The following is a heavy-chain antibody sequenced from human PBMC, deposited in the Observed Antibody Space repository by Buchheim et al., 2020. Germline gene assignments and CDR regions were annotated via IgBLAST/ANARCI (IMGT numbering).Heavy chain of an antibody. Sequence: EVQQLESGGGVVHPGGSLRLSCVVSGLASTSYGVSWVRQAPGKGLEWVAGIESGGSTYYPDSVQGRFAIYRDTSKNTLFLEMHSLRVEDTAVYFCAKHPVKFDSWGQGTL. CDR2: IESGGST. V-gene: IGHV3-23*01. CDR1: GLASTSYG. J-gene: IGHJ5*01. CDR3: AKHPVKFDS.